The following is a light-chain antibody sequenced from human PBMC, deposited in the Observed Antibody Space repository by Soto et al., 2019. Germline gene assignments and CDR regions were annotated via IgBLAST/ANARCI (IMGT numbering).Light chain of an antibody. J-gene: IGKJ2*01. V-gene: IGKV1-17*01. Sequence: DIQMTQSPSSLSASVGDRVTITCRASQDIRNALVWYQQKPGKAPKRLIYAASSLQSGVPSRFSGTGSGTEFTLTINSLQPEDFATYYCLQHNSLPLTFGQGTKLEIK. CDR3: LQHNSLPLT. CDR2: AAS. CDR1: QDIRNA.